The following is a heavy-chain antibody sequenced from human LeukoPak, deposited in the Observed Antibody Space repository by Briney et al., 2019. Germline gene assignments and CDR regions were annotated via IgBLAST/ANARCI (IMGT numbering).Heavy chain of an antibody. V-gene: IGHV3-23*01. CDR1: GFTFSSYA. J-gene: IGHJ4*02. CDR3: AKDPTVVVTVVDY. Sequence: GGSLRLSCAASGFTFSSYAMSWVRQAPGRGLELDSAISGSGGSTYYADSVKGRFTISRDNSKNTLYLQMNSLRAEDTAVYYCAKDPTVVVTVVDYWGQGTLVTVSS. CDR2: ISGSGGST. D-gene: IGHD2-21*02.